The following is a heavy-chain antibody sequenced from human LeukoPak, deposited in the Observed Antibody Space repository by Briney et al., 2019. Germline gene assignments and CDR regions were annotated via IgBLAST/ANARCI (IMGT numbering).Heavy chain of an antibody. V-gene: IGHV5-51*01. CDR1: GYSFSSYW. D-gene: IGHD3-10*01. CDR2: IYPGDSDT. J-gene: IGHJ4*02. CDR3: ARLQMVRGVMGHFDY. Sequence: GESLKISCKGSGYSFSSYWIGWVRQMPGKGLEWMGIIYPGDSDTRYSPSFQGQVTISADKSISTAYLQWSSLKASDTAMYYCARLQMVRGVMGHFDYWGQGTLVTVSS.